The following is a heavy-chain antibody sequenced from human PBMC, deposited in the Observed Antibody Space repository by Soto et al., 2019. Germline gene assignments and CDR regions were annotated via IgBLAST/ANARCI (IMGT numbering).Heavy chain of an antibody. J-gene: IGHJ4*02. CDR3: ARAGYSSGWYSYYFDY. CDR2: IYYSGST. D-gene: IGHD6-19*01. Sequence: QVQLQESGPGLVKPSQTLSLTCTVSGGSISSGGYYWSWIRQHPGKGLEWIGYIYYSGSTYYNPSLKSRVTISVDTSKNQCSLKLSSVTAADTAVYYCARAGYSSGWYSYYFDYWGQGTLVTVSS. V-gene: IGHV4-31*03. CDR1: GGSISSGGYY.